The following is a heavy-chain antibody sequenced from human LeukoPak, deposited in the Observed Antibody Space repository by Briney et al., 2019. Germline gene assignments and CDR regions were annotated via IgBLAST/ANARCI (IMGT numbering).Heavy chain of an antibody. V-gene: IGHV1-69*13. J-gene: IGHJ5*02. CDR1: GGTFSSYA. CDR2: IIPIFGTA. Sequence: SVKVSCKASGGTFSSYAISWVRQAPGQGLEWMGGIIPIFGTANYAQKFQGRVTITADESTSTAYMELSSLRSEDTAVYYCARPPSEWLRVDNWFDPWGQGTLVTVPS. D-gene: IGHD5-12*01. CDR3: ARPPSEWLRVDNWFDP.